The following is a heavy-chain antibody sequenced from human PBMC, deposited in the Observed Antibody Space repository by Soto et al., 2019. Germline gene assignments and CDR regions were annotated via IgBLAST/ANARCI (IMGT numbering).Heavy chain of an antibody. CDR2: MNPNSGES. V-gene: IGHV1-8*01. CDR1: GYSFPSYE. J-gene: IGHJ3*01. Sequence: VQLVQSGAEVQKPGASVRVSCKASGYSFPSYEINWVRQATGQGPEWIGWMNPNSGESGFSQKFQGRVTMTRNISISTAFMQLSSLRSDDSDVYYCATLLGEAFDVWGQGTTVTVSS. D-gene: IGHD7-27*01. CDR3: ATLLGEAFDV.